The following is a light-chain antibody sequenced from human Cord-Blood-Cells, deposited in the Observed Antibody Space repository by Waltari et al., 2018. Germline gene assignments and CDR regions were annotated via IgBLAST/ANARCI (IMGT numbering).Light chain of an antibody. CDR3: QQYYSYPLT. J-gene: IGKJ4*01. V-gene: IGKV1-8*01. Sequence: AIRMTQSPSSFSASTGDRVTITCRASQGISSYLAWYQQKPGKDPKLLIYAASTLRSGVPSRFSGSGSGTDVTLTISCLQSEDFATYYCQQYYSYPLTFGGGTKVEIK. CDR2: AAS. CDR1: QGISSY.